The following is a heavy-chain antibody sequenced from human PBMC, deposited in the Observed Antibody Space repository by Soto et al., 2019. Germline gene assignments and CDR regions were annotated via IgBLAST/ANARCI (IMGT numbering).Heavy chain of an antibody. CDR2: ISWNSGNI. CDR3: AKMVTWDSSGYYQGGFDC. V-gene: IGHV3-9*01. CDR1: GFTFEDYA. J-gene: IGHJ4*02. D-gene: IGHD3-22*01. Sequence: HLVESGGGLVQPGKSLTISCAASGFTFEDYAMHWFRQAPGKGLEWVPGISWNSGNIIYADSVKGRFTISRDHAKNSLQLQMNSPRLEETALYYCAKMVTWDSSGYYQGGFDCWGQGTLVTVSS.